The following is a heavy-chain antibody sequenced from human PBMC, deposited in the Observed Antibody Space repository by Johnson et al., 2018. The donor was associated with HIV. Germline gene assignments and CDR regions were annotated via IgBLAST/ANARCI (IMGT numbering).Heavy chain of an antibody. CDR1: GFTFSSYG. J-gene: IGHJ3*02. V-gene: IGHV3-30*02. D-gene: IGHD3-9*01. Sequence: QVQLVESGGGVVQPGGSLRLSCAASGFTFSSYGMHWVRQAPGKGLEWVAFIRYDGSNKYYADSVRGRVPISRDNSKNTLYLQMNSLRAEDTAVYYCATRKDILTGYDAFDIWGQGTMVTVSS. CDR3: ATRKDILTGYDAFDI. CDR2: IRYDGSNK.